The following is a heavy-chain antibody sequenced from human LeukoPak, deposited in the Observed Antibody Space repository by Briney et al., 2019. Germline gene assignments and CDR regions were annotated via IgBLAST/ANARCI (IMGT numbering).Heavy chain of an antibody. Sequence: SETLSLTCAVSGGSISSSYYWGWIRQPPGKGLEWIGSIYYSGSTYYNPSLKSRVTISVDTSKNQFSLKLSSVTAADTAVYYCARGLLEWLLLADYWGQGTLVTVSS. CDR1: GGSISSSYY. D-gene: IGHD3-3*01. CDR3: ARGLLEWLLLADY. CDR2: IYYSGST. V-gene: IGHV4-39*07. J-gene: IGHJ4*02.